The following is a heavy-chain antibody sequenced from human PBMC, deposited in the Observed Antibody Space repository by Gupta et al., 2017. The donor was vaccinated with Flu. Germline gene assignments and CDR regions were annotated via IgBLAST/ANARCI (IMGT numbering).Heavy chain of an antibody. CDR3: AREGGEVVAARIYYYYGMDV. Sequence: EVQLVESGGGLVQPGGSLRLPCAASGFTFSSYWMHWVRQAPGKGLVWVSRINSDGSSTSYADSVKGRFTISRDNAKNTLYLQMNSLRAKDTAVYYCAREGGEVVAARIYYYYGMDVWGQGTTVTVSS. CDR2: INSDGSST. CDR1: GFTFSSYW. J-gene: IGHJ6*02. D-gene: IGHD2-15*01. V-gene: IGHV3-74*01.